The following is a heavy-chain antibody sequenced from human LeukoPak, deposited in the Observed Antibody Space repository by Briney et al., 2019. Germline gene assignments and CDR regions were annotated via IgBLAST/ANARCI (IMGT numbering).Heavy chain of an antibody. CDR2: ISYDGSNK. Sequence: GGSLRLSCVGSGFTFSRYWLNWVRQAPGKGLEWVAVISYDGSNKYYADSVKGRFTISRDNSKNTLYLQMNSLRAEDTAVYYCAAPHEDYWGQGTLVTVSS. J-gene: IGHJ4*02. CDR1: GFTFSRYW. CDR3: AAPHEDY. V-gene: IGHV3-30-3*01.